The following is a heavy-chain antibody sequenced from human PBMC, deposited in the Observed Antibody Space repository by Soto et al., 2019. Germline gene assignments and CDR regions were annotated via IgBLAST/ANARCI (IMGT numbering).Heavy chain of an antibody. V-gene: IGHV4-59*08. CDR1: GGSIRSYY. CDR2: IYSSGSA. CDR3: ARRAVVGAPQGYDC. Sequence: SETLSLTCTVSGGSIRSYYWSWILQTPGKGLQYIGYIYSSGSANYNPSLKSRVTISDDTSTNQIFLTLTSVTAADTAVYYCARRAVVGAPQGYDCWGQVTLVTVS. D-gene: IGHD1-26*01. J-gene: IGHJ4*02.